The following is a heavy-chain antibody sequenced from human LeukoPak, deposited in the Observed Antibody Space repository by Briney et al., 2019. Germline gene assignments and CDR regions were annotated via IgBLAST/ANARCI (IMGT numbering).Heavy chain of an antibody. Sequence: GSLRLSCAASGFTFSSYWMHWVRQAPGKGLVWVSRINTDGSSTYYADSVKGRFTISRDNAKNTLYLQMNSLRVEDTAVYYCVKDFGGNSDYWGQGTLVTVSS. J-gene: IGHJ4*02. CDR1: GFTFSSYW. CDR2: INTDGSST. CDR3: VKDFGGNSDY. V-gene: IGHV3-74*01. D-gene: IGHD4-23*01.